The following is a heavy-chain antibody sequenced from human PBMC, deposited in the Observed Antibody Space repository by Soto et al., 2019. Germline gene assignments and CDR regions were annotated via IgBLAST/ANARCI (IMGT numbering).Heavy chain of an antibody. V-gene: IGHV4-4*02. CDR3: ARVFSSGSGWMYYFDF. CDR1: GDSIAGENW. J-gene: IGHJ4*02. D-gene: IGHD6-19*01. Sequence: QVQLQESGPGLVKPSETLSLTCTVSGDSIAGENWWSWVRQPPGLGLEWIGEVFHTGGTNYNPSLKSRVTMEVDKSKNQFSLKLISATAADTAVYYCARVFSSGSGWMYYFDFWGQGTLVSVSS. CDR2: VFHTGGT.